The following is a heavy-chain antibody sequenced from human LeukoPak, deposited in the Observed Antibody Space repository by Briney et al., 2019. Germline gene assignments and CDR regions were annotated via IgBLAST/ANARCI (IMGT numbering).Heavy chain of an antibody. Sequence: SVKVSCKASGGTFSSYAISWVRQAPGQGLEWMGRIIPIFGTANYAQKFQGRVTITTDESTSTAYMELSSLRSEDTAVYYCATDIVVVPAATHSIDYWGQGTLVTVSS. CDR1: GGTFSSYA. V-gene: IGHV1-69*05. J-gene: IGHJ4*02. D-gene: IGHD2-2*01. CDR3: ATDIVVVPAATHSIDY. CDR2: IIPIFGTA.